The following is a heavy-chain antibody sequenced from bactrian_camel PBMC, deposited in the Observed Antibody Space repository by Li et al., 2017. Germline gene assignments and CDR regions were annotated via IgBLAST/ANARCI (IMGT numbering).Heavy chain of an antibody. D-gene: IGHD4*01. CDR3: AAERVGSDDDEPYC. Sequence: QVQLVESGGGLVQPGGSLRLSCAASGFTFSSYWMYWVRQAPGKGLEWVSSVNSAGSSTYYVDSVKGRFTISQDNAKSTVYLQMNSLKPEDTAVYYCAAERVGSDDDEPYCGGQGTQVTVS. J-gene: IGHJ4*01. CDR2: VNSAGSST. CDR1: GFTFSSYW. V-gene: IGHV3S6*01.